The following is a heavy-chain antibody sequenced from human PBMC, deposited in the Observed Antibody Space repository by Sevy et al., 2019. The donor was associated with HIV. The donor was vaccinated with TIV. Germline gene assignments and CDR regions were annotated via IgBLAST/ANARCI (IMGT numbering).Heavy chain of an antibody. CDR1: GGTFSSYA. CDR3: AREKPPRYCSSTSCYTGGNWFDP. D-gene: IGHD2-2*02. V-gene: IGHV1-69*13. Sequence: ASVKVSCKASGGTFSSYAISWVRQAPGQGLEWMGGIIPIFGTANYAQKFQGRVTITADESTSTAYMELSSLRSEDPAVYYCAREKPPRYCSSTSCYTGGNWFDPWGQGTLVTVSS. CDR2: IIPIFGTA. J-gene: IGHJ5*02.